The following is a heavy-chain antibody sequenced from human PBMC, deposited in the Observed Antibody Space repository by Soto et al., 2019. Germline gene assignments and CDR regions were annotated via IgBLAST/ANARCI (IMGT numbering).Heavy chain of an antibody. V-gene: IGHV1-69*06. J-gene: IGHJ5*02. D-gene: IGHD3-9*01. CDR3: ARYPNSPNIWFDP. CDR2: ITPIFDTT. Sequence: QIHLVQSGAEVKKPGSSVNISCKASGGTFSNYAISWVRQAPGQGLEWMGGITPIFDTTNYAQKFQGRLTITADTSTSTAYMELSGLRSDDTAIYYCARYPNSPNIWFDPWGQGTQVTVSS. CDR1: GGTFSNYA.